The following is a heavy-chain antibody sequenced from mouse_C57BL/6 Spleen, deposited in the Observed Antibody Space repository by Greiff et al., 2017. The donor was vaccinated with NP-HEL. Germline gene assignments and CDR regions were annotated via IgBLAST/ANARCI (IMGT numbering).Heavy chain of an antibody. D-gene: IGHD2-1*01. V-gene: IGHV1-76*01. CDR3: ARVYYGNYGYFDY. CDR1: GYTFTDYY. J-gene: IGHJ2*01. Sequence: QVQLKESGAELVRPGASVKLSCKASGYTFTDYYINWVKQRPGQGLEWIARIYPGSGNTYYNEKFKGKATLTAEKSSSTAYMQLSSLTSEDSAVYFCARVYYGNYGYFDYWGQGTTLTVSS. CDR2: IYPGSGNT.